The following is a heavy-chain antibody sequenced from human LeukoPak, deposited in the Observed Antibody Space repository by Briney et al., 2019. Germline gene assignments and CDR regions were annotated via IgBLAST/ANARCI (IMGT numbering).Heavy chain of an antibody. J-gene: IGHJ6*03. Sequence: RXMXXXXXEWMGIIYPADSDTRYIPSFQGHLPISPDNSITTAYLQWTSLKASDTAMYYCARLAAAGTSARNYYYYYYMDVWGKGTTVTVSS. D-gene: IGHD6-13*01. CDR3: ARLAAAGTSARNYYYYYYMDV. V-gene: IGHV5-51*01. CDR2: IYPADSDT.